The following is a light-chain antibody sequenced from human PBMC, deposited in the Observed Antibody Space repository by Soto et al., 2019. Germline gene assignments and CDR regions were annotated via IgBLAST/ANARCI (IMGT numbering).Light chain of an antibody. CDR3: QQFDNLPVT. Sequence: DIQMTQSPSSLSASVGDRVTIICQASHDINNYLNWYQQKPGKAPKLLIYDSSNLEIGVPSRFSGSGNGTRFIFTISSMQPEDIATYYCQQFDNLPVTFGQGTRLEIK. J-gene: IGKJ5*01. V-gene: IGKV1-33*01. CDR1: HDINNY. CDR2: DSS.